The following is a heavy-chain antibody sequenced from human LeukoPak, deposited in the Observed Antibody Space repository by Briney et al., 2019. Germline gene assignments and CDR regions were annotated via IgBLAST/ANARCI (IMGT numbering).Heavy chain of an antibody. D-gene: IGHD3-22*01. CDR1: GYTFTGYY. CDR3: XXXXXYXGSSXYYPY. V-gene: IGHV1-2*02. J-gene: IGHJ4*02. Sequence: ASVKVSCKASGYTFTGYYVHWVRQAPGQGLEWMGWINPNSGGTNYAQKFQGRVTMTRDTSISTVYMELSRLRSDDTAVYYCXXXXXYXGSSXYYPYWGRGILVTVSP. CDR2: INPNSGGT.